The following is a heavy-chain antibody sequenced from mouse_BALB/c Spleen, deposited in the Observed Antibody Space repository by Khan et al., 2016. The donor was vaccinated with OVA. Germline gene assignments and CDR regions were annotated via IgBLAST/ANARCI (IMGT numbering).Heavy chain of an antibody. J-gene: IGHJ1*01. CDR2: IRYDGSN. Sequence: EVQLQESGPGLVKPSQSLSLTCSVTGYSITSGYYWNWIRQFPGNKLEWMDYIRYDGSNNYNPSLKNRISLTRDTSKNQFFLKLNSVTTEDTATYNCARYYYGTSWYFDVWGAGTTVTVSS. CDR1: GYSITSGYY. V-gene: IGHV3-6*02. CDR3: ARYYYGTSWYFDV. D-gene: IGHD1-1*01.